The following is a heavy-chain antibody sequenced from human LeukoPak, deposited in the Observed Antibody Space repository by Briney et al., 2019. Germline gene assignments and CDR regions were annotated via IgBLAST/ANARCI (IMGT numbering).Heavy chain of an antibody. Sequence: PSETLSLTCTVSGGSISSYYWSWIRQPPGKGLEWIGYIYYSGSTNYNPSLKSRVTISVDTSKNQFSLKLSSVTAADTAVYYCARGGTYEVTIFGAPRISAFDIWGQGTMVTVSS. CDR2: IYYSGST. V-gene: IGHV4-59*01. CDR1: GGSISSYY. CDR3: ARGGTYEVTIFGAPRISAFDI. J-gene: IGHJ3*02. D-gene: IGHD3-3*01.